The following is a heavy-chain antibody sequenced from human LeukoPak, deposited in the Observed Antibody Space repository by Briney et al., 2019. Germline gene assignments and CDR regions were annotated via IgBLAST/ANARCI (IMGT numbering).Heavy chain of an antibody. V-gene: IGHV4-39*01. Sequence: SETLSLTCTVSGGSISSSSYYWGWIRQPPGKGLEWIGSIYYSGSTYYNPSLKSRVTISVDTSKNQFSLKLSSVTAADTAVYYCARHTEHYYGSGSYYRPQSRYFDLWGRDTLVTVSS. CDR2: IYYSGST. J-gene: IGHJ2*01. D-gene: IGHD3-10*01. CDR1: GGSISSSSYY. CDR3: ARHTEHYYGSGSYYRPQSRYFDL.